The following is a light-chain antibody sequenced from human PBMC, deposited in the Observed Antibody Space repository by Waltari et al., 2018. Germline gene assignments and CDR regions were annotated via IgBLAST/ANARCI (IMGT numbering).Light chain of an antibody. CDR3: SSYAGSVV. CDR2: GVN. CDR1: SSDIGSYNV. V-gene: IGLV2-23*02. Sequence: QSALTQPASVSGSRGQSITISCTGSSSDIGSYNVGSWYQHHPGKAPKLLIYGVNNRPSGVSNRFSGSKSGNTTSLTISGLQAEDEADYYCSSYAGSVVFGGGTKLTVL. J-gene: IGLJ3*02.